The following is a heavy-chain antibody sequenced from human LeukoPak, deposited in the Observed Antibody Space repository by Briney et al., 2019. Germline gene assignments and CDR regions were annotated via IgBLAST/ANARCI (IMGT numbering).Heavy chain of an antibody. D-gene: IGHD6-13*01. V-gene: IGHV3-23*01. CDR3: AKQIAAADDYYYYGMDV. Sequence: GGSLRLSCAASGFTFSSYAVSWVRQAPGRGLEWVSAISGSGGSTYYADSVKGRLTISRDNSKNTLYLQMNSLRAEDTAVYYCAKQIAAADDYYYYGMDVWGQGTTVTVSS. CDR1: GFTFSSYA. J-gene: IGHJ6*02. CDR2: ISGSGGST.